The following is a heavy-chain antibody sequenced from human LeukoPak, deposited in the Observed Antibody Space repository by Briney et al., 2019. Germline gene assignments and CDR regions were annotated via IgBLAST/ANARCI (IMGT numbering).Heavy chain of an antibody. D-gene: IGHD3-22*01. V-gene: IGHV4-39*07. CDR3: ARDLRTDYDSSGYYLPAGGGYAY. CDR2: IYYSGST. Sequence: SETLSLTCTVSGGSISSSSYYWGWIRQPPGKGLEWIGSIYYSGSTYYNPSLKSRVTISVDTSKNQFSLKLSSVTAADTAVYYCARDLRTDYDSSGYYLPAGGGYAYWGQGTLVTVSS. CDR1: GGSISSSSYY. J-gene: IGHJ4*02.